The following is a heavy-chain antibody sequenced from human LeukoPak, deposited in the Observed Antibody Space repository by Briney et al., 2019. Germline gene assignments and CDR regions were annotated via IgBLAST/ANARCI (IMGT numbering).Heavy chain of an antibody. V-gene: IGHV4-30-4*08. D-gene: IGHD1-26*01. J-gene: IGHJ4*02. CDR2: IYYSGST. CDR3: ARGLKWGDGNYFDY. CDR1: GGSISSGDYY. Sequence: PSETLSLTCTVSGGSISSGDYYWSWIRQPPGKGLGWIGYIYYSGSTHYNPSLKSRVTISVDTSKNQFSLKLSSVTAADTAVYYCARGLKWGDGNYFDYWGQGTLVTVSS.